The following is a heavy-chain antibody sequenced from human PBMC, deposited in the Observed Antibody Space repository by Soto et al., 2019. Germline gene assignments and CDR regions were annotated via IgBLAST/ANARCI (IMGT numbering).Heavy chain of an antibody. CDR1: GSSVSSGSYY. CDR3: ARGLSNYGLSVGWFDP. J-gene: IGHJ5*02. Sequence: PSETLSLTCTVSGSSVSSGSYYWSWIRQPPGKGLEWIEYIYYSGSTNYNPSLKSRVTISVDTSKNQFSLKLSSVTAADTAVYYCARGLSNYGLSVGWFDPWGQGTLVTVSS. D-gene: IGHD4-4*01. CDR2: IYYSGST. V-gene: IGHV4-61*01.